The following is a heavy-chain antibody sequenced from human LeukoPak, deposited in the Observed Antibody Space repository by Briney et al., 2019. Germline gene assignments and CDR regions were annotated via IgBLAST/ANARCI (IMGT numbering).Heavy chain of an antibody. CDR1: GFTFRTYS. CDR3: ASSVVEDSSGWYIGIFDY. V-gene: IGHV3-48*01. Sequence: PGGSLRLSCAASGFTFRTYSMNWVRQAPGKGLEWVSYISSSSSTIYKADSVKGRFTISRDNAKNSLYLQMNSLRAEDTAVYYCASSVVEDSSGWYIGIFDYWGQGTLVTVSS. CDR2: ISSSSSTI. J-gene: IGHJ4*02. D-gene: IGHD6-19*01.